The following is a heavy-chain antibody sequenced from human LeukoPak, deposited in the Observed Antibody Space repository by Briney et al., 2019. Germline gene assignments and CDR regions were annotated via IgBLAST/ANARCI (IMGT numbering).Heavy chain of an antibody. CDR2: INHSGST. J-gene: IGHJ4*02. V-gene: IGHV4-34*01. D-gene: IGHD2-2*01. Sequence: SETLSLTCAVYGGSFSGYYWSWIRQPPGKGLEWIGEINHSGSTNYNPSLKSRVTISVETSKNQCSLKLSSVTAADPAVYYCARGGRTVPASLAVEFDYWGQGTLVTVSS. CDR3: ARGGRTVPASLAVEFDY. CDR1: GGSFSGYY.